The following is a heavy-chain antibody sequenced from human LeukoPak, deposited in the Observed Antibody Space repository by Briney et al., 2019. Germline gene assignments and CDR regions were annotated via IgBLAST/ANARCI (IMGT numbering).Heavy chain of an antibody. J-gene: IGHJ4*02. V-gene: IGHV3-21*01. CDR2: ISSSSSYI. CDR3: ARGRAVVTGFDY. D-gene: IGHD4-23*01. CDR1: GFTFSSHS. Sequence: GGSLRLSCAASGFTFSSHSMNWVRQAPGKGLEWVSSISSSSSYIYYADSVKGRFTISRDNAKNSLYLQMNSLRAEDTAVYYCARGRAVVTGFDYWGQGTLVTVSS.